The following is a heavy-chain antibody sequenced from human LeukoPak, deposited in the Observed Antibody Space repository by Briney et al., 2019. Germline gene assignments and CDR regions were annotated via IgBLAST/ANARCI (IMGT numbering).Heavy chain of an antibody. CDR3: ALGYCSGGSCYFVY. CDR1: GFTFSSYA. V-gene: IGHV3-23*01. D-gene: IGHD2-15*01. CDR2: ISGSGGST. Sequence: GGSLRLSCAASGFTFSSYAMSWVRQAPGKGLEWVSAISGSGGSTYYADSVKGRFTISRDNSKNTLYLQMNSLRAEDTAVYYCALGYCSGGSCYFVYWGQGTLVTVSS. J-gene: IGHJ4*02.